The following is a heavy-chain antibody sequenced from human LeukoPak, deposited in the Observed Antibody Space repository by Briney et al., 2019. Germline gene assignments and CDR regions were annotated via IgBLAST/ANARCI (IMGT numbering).Heavy chain of an antibody. CDR1: GFSFSTHW. J-gene: IGHJ4*02. D-gene: IGHD3-9*01. CDR2: IKQDGSER. Sequence: GGSLRLSCAASGFSFSTHWMSWVRQAPGKGLEWVANIKQDGSERYYVDSVKGRFTISRGNAKNSLYLQMNSLRAEDTAVYYCATSVTGNLYYFDYWGQETLVTVSS. CDR3: ATSVTGNLYYFDY. V-gene: IGHV3-7*01.